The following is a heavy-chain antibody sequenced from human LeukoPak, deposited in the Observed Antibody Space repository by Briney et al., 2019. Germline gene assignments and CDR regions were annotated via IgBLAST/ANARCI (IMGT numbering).Heavy chain of an antibody. CDR1: GGSISSYY. V-gene: IGHV4-59*08. Sequence: SETLSLPCTVSGGSISSYYWSWIRQPPGKGLEWIAYTSDIGSINYNPSLKSRVTISLDTSKNQFSLKLSSVTAADTAVYYCAGHHPRNTVDFWGQGTLVTVSS. CDR3: AGHHPRNTVDF. J-gene: IGHJ4*02. CDR2: TSDIGSI. D-gene: IGHD2-8*02.